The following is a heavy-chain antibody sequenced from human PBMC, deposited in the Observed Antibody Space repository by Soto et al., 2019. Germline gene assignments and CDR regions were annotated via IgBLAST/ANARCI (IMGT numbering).Heavy chain of an antibody. D-gene: IGHD6-13*01. V-gene: IGHV4-59*08. J-gene: IGHJ3*02. CDR2: IYYSGST. Sequence: SETLSLTCTVSGGSISSYYWSWIRQPPGKGLEWIGYIYYSGSTNYNPSLKSRVTISVDTSKNQFSLKLGSVTAADTAVYYCARQQIAAADAFDIWGQGTMVTVSS. CDR1: GGSISSYY. CDR3: ARQQIAAADAFDI.